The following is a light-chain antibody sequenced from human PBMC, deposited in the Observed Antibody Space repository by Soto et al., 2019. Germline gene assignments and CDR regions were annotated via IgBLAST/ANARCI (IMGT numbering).Light chain of an antibody. CDR3: QQYNSWPPLT. V-gene: IGKV3-15*01. Sequence: EIVMTQSPDTLSGSPGDRATLSCRASQTVSTNLAWYQQKPGQAPRLLIYGASTRATGVPDRFSGSGSRTEFTLTISSLQSEDFAVYYCQQYNSWPPLTFGQGTKVEIK. CDR1: QTVSTN. J-gene: IGKJ1*01. CDR2: GAS.